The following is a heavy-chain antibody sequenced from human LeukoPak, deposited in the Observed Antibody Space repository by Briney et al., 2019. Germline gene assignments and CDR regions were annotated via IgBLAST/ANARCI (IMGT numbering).Heavy chain of an antibody. CDR3: ARVYYDSSGAFDI. V-gene: IGHV4-59*01. CDR2: IYYSGST. D-gene: IGHD3-22*01. CDR1: GGSISSYY. Sequence: SETLSLTCTVSGGSISSYYWSWIRQPPGKGLEWIGYIYYSGSTNYNPSLKSRVTISVDTSKNQFSLKLSSVTAADTAVYYCARVYYDSSGAFDIWGQGTVVAVSS. J-gene: IGHJ3*02.